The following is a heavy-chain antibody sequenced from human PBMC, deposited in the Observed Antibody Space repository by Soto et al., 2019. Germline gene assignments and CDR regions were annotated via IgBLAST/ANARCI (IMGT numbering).Heavy chain of an antibody. D-gene: IGHD3-3*01. CDR1: GFSLTTSGVG. CDR3: AHRVLRTVFGLVTTTAIYFDF. CDR2: IYWDDDK. V-gene: IGHV2-5*02. J-gene: IGHJ4*02. Sequence: QITLKESGPTVVKPTETLTLTCTFSGFSLTTSGVGVGWVRQSPGKAPEWLALIYWDDDKRYSTSLKSRLTITKDTSKNQVVLTMANVDPAYTATYYCAHRVLRTVFGLVTTTAIYFDFWGQGTPVVVSS.